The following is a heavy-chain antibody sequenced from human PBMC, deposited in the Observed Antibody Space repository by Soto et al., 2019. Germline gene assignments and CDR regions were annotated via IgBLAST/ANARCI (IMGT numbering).Heavy chain of an antibody. J-gene: IGHJ5*02. D-gene: IGHD3-10*01. Sequence: RGSLRLSCAVSGFTFPNFAMHWVRQVPGKGLEWVALISSDGSNRYYADSVKGRVTISRDNSKNTLYLQMNSMRSDDTAVYYCARIITMVRGEYNWFDPWGQGTLVTVSS. CDR2: ISSDGSNR. V-gene: IGHV3-30*03. CDR3: ARIITMVRGEYNWFDP. CDR1: GFTFPNFA.